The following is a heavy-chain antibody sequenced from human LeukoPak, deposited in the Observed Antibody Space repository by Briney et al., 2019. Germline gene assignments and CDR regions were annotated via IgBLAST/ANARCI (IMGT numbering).Heavy chain of an antibody. CDR1: GYTFTSYG. V-gene: IGHV1-18*01. CDR3: ARVRLDIVVVPAALGLDY. J-gene: IGHJ4*02. Sequence: ASVKVSCKASGYTFTSYGISWVRQAPGQGLEWMGWIGAYNGNTNYAQKLQGRVTMTTDTSTSTAYMELRSLRSDDTAVYYCARVRLDIVVVPAALGLDYWGQGTLVTVSS. D-gene: IGHD2-2*03. CDR2: IGAYNGNT.